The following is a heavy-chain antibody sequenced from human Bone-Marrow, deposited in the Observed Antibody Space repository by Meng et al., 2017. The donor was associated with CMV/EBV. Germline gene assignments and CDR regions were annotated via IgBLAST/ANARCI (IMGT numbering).Heavy chain of an antibody. CDR3: ARGFSDGSAYYRHYFDN. V-gene: IGHV4-59*01. J-gene: IGHJ4*02. CDR1: GGSMRWNY. D-gene: IGHD3-22*01. Sequence: SETLSLTCTVSGGSMRWNYLHWIRQPPGKGLEWIGYIYFTGTTNYNPSLKSRVTMSVDTSKNQFSLRLSSVIAADTAVYYCARGFSDGSAYYRHYFDNWGQGTLATVSS. CDR2: IYFTGTT.